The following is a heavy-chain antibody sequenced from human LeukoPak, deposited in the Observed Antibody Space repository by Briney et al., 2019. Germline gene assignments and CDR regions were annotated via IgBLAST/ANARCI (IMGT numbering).Heavy chain of an antibody. CDR2: INAGNGNT. Sequence: ASVKVSCKASGYTFTSYAMHWVRQAPGQRLEWMGWINAGNGNTKYSQEFQGRVTITRNTSISTAYMELSSLRSEDTAVYYCARGLCSSTSCYDYYYYYMDVWGKGTTVTVSS. D-gene: IGHD2-2*01. CDR1: GYTFTSYA. J-gene: IGHJ6*03. CDR3: ARGLCSSTSCYDYYYYYMDV. V-gene: IGHV1-3*03.